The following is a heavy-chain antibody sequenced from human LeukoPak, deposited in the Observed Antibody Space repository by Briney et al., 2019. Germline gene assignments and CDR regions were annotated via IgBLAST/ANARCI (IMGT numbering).Heavy chain of an antibody. CDR3: ARGLYGDAFDI. D-gene: IGHD2-2*02. CDR2: IYSGGST. CDR1: GFTVSSNY. V-gene: IGHV3-53*04. J-gene: IGHJ3*02. Sequence: PGGSLRLSCAASGFTVSSNYMSWVRQAPGKGLEWVSVIYSGGSTYYADSAKGRFTISRHNSKNTLYLQMNSLRAEDTAVYYCARGLYGDAFDIWGQGTMVTVSS.